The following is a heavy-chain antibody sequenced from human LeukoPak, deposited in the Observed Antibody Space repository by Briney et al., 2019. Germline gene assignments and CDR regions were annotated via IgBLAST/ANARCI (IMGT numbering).Heavy chain of an antibody. CDR2: ISSSSSTI. D-gene: IGHD3-16*02. CDR3: ARDRDVWGSYRHHDAFDM. V-gene: IGHV3-48*02. J-gene: IGHJ3*02. CDR1: GFIFSSYS. Sequence: GGSLRLSCAASGFIFSSYSMNWVRQAPGKGLEWASYISSSSSTIYYADSVKGRFTISRDNAKNSLYLQMNSLRDEDTAVYYCARDRDVWGSYRHHDAFDMWGQGTMVTVSS.